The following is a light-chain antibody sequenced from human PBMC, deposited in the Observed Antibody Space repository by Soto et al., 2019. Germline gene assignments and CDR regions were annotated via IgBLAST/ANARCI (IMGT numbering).Light chain of an antibody. J-gene: IGKJ5*01. CDR1: QSISSTY. V-gene: IGKV3D-20*02. CDR3: QQRSNWPPIT. Sequence: EIVLTQSPGTLSLSPGERATLSCRASQSISSTYLTWYHQKPGQAPRLLIYDASRRATGIPDRFSGSGSGTDFTLTISSLEPEDFAVYYCQQRSNWPPITFGQGARLAI. CDR2: DAS.